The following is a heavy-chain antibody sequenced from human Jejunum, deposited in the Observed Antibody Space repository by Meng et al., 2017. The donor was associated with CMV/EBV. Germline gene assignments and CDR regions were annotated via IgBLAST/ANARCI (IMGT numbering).Heavy chain of an antibody. CDR1: FINYP. J-gene: IGHJ6*02. CDR2: VWYHGNDK. CDR3: AKNRVIFGVSKAYYGLDA. Sequence: FINYPLPWAPQAPGRGLEWVTIVWYHGNDKYYADSVTGRFTISRDNSKNTLYLEMSSLRAEDTAVYYCAKNRVIFGVSKAYYGLDAWGQGTTVTVSS. V-gene: IGHV3-33*06. D-gene: IGHD3-3*01.